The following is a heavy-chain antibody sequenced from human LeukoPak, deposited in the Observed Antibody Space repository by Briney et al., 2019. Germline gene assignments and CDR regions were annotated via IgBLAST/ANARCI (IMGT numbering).Heavy chain of an antibody. Sequence: SGGSLRLSCAASGFTFSSYWMSWVRQAPGKGLEWVANIKQDGSEKYYVDPVKGRFTISRDNAKNSLYLQMNSLRAEDTAVYYCAREGYSYGYPFDYWGQGTLVTVSS. CDR1: GFTFSSYW. D-gene: IGHD5-18*01. V-gene: IGHV3-7*03. CDR3: AREGYSYGYPFDY. J-gene: IGHJ4*02. CDR2: IKQDGSEK.